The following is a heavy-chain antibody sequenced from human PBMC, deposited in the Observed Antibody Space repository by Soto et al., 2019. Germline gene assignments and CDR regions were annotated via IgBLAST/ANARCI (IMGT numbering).Heavy chain of an antibody. CDR1: GFTFSSHA. V-gene: IGHV3-21*06. Sequence: GGSLRLSCAASGFTFSSHAMNWVRQAPGKGLEWISSIDSSSSFIYYADSVKGRFTISRDNAKNSVFLHMSSLRADDTAVYYCASVPLYFGEIGYFAYWGQGALVTVSS. CDR3: ASVPLYFGEIGYFAY. J-gene: IGHJ4*02. D-gene: IGHD3-10*01. CDR2: IDSSSSFI.